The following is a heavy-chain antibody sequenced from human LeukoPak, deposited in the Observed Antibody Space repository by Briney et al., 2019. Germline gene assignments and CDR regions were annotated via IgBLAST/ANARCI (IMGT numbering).Heavy chain of an antibody. Sequence: TGGSLRLSCAASGFTFSSYGMHWVRQAPGKGLEWVAVISYDGNNKYYADSVKGRFTISRDNSKNTLYLQMNSLRAEDTAVYYCAKDLGTVVTPPHLFYYYYGMDVWGQGTTVTVSS. CDR3: AKDLGTVVTPPHLFYYYYGMDV. CDR2: ISYDGNNK. J-gene: IGHJ6*02. CDR1: GFTFSSYG. D-gene: IGHD4-23*01. V-gene: IGHV3-30*18.